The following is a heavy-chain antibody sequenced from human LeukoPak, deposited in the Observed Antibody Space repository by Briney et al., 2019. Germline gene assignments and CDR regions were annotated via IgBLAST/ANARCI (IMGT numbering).Heavy chain of an antibody. CDR1: GGSISSGDYY. CDR2: IYYSGST. D-gene: IGHD3-10*01. V-gene: IGHV4-30-4*01. Sequence: PSETLSLTCTVSGGSISSGDYYWSWIRQPPGKGLEWIGYIYYSGSTYYNPSLKSRVTISVDKSKNQFSLKLSSVTAADTAVYYCARHRMGFGRHWYFDLWGRGTLVTVSS. CDR3: ARHRMGFGRHWYFDL. J-gene: IGHJ2*01.